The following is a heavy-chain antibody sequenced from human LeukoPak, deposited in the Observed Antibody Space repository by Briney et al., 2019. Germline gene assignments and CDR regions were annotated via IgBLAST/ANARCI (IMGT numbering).Heavy chain of an antibody. CDR1: GYSFTSYW. CDR3: ARHREAYSSSPGGY. Sequence: GESLKISCMGSGYSFTSYWISWVRQMPGKGLEWMGRIDPSDSYTNYSPSFQGHVTISTDKSISTAYLQWSSLKASDSAMYYCARHREAYSSSPGGYWGQGTLVTVSS. J-gene: IGHJ4*02. CDR2: IDPSDSYT. D-gene: IGHD6-6*01. V-gene: IGHV5-10-1*01.